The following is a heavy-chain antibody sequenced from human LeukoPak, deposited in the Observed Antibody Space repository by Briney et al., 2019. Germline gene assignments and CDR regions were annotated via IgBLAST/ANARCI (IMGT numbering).Heavy chain of an antibody. CDR2: ISWNSGNI. CDR3: AKATRGYSRNFDY. Sequence: GGSLRLSCAASGFTFDDYAMHWVRQAPGKGLEWVSGISWNSGNIGYADSVKGRFTISRDNAKNSLYLQVNSLRAEDTALYYCAKATRGYSRNFDYWGQGTLVTVSS. D-gene: IGHD3-22*01. V-gene: IGHV3-9*01. CDR1: GFTFDDYA. J-gene: IGHJ4*02.